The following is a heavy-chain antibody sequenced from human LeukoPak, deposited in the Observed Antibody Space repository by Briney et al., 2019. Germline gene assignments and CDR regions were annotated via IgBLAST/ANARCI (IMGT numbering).Heavy chain of an antibody. CDR2: ISSSSSYI. D-gene: IGHD3-22*01. CDR1: GFTFSSYS. J-gene: IGHJ6*03. CDR3: ARDYEDDSSGYYNYYYYYMDV. V-gene: IGHV3-21*01. Sequence: GGSLRLSCAASGFTFSSYSMNWVRQAPGKGLEWVSSISSSSSYIYYADSVKGRSTISRDSAKNSLYLQMNSLRAEDTAVYYCARDYEDDSSGYYNYYYYYMDVWGKGTTVTVSS.